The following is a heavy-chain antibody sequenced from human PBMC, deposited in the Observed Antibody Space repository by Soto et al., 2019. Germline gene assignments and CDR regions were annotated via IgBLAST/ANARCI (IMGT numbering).Heavy chain of an antibody. CDR3: TRFRHSSGYYLDY. J-gene: IGHJ4*02. Sequence: EVPLVESGGDLVQPGGSLKLSCAASGFTFSGSAMHWVRQASGKGLEWVGRIRSTANNYATSYAASVKGRFTISRDDSKNTGYLQMNSLKTEDTAVYYCTRFRHSSGYYLDYWGQGTLVTVSS. D-gene: IGHD3-22*01. V-gene: IGHV3-73*02. CDR2: IRSTANNYAT. CDR1: GFTFSGSA.